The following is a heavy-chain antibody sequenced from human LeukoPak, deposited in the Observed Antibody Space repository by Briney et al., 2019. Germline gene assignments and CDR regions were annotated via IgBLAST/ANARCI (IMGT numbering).Heavy chain of an antibody. J-gene: IGHJ4*02. CDR3: WYSHGY. V-gene: IGHV3-23*01. Sequence: GKSLRLSCAASGFTFSSYAISWVRQAPGKGLEWVSTIGGDGSTCYADSVKGRFTISRDTSQNTLYLQMNTLRAEDTAQYYCWYSHGYWGQGTLVTVSS. CDR1: GFTFSSYA. CDR2: IGGDGST. D-gene: IGHD6-13*01.